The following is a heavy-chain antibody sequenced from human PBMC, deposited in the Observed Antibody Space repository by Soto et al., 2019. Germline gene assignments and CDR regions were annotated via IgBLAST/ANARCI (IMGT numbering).Heavy chain of an antibody. V-gene: IGHV1-46*01. D-gene: IGHD2-15*01. CDR3: AREENCRGGTCYSEYFHR. CDR1: GYLFTAYS. CDR2: VNPSGGST. Sequence: ASVKVSCKASGYLFTAYSMHWVRLAPGQGLEWMGVVNPSGGSTKYAQNFQGRVTMTRDTSTTTIYMELSSLRSDDTAIYYCAREENCRGGTCYSEYFHRWGQGTLVTVSS. J-gene: IGHJ1*01.